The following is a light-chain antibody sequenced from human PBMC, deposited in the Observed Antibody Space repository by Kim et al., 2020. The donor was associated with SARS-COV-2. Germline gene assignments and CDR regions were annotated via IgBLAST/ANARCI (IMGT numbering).Light chain of an antibody. CDR2: AAS. Sequence: SPGERVTLACRASQGGNSTLAWQQQKPGQAPRVLIYAASTRATDIPARFSGSGSGTDFTLTISCLQPEDVAVYYWQQYDKSPRTFGGGTKVEIK. V-gene: IGKV3-15*01. J-gene: IGKJ4*02. CDR1: QGGNST. CDR3: QQYDKSPRT.